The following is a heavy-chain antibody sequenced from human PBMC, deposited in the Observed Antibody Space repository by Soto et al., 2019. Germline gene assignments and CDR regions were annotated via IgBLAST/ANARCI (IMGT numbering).Heavy chain of an antibody. Sequence: KASETRSLTCTVSGGSISSSSYYWGWIRQPPGKGLEWIGSIYYSGSTYYNPSLKSRVTISVDTSKNQFSLKLSSVTAADTAVYYCAVSTIAVAVNLFDYWGQGTLVTVSS. V-gene: IGHV4-39*01. D-gene: IGHD6-19*01. CDR1: GGSISSSSYY. CDR3: AVSTIAVAVNLFDY. J-gene: IGHJ4*02. CDR2: IYYSGST.